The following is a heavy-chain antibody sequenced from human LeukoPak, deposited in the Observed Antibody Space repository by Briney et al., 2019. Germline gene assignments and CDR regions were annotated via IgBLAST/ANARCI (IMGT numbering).Heavy chain of an antibody. CDR3: ASGYAPATDYYHYGMDV. V-gene: IGHV3-11*06. Sequence: PGGSLRLSCAASGFTFSDYYMSWIRQAPGKGLEWVSYISSSSSYTNYADSVKGRFTISRDNAKNSLYLQMNSLRAEDTAVYYCASGYAPATDYYHYGMDVWGKGTTVTVSS. CDR2: ISSSSSYT. CDR1: GFTFSDYY. J-gene: IGHJ6*04. D-gene: IGHD5-12*01.